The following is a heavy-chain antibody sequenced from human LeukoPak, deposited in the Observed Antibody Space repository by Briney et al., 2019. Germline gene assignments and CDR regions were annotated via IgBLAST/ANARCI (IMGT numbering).Heavy chain of an antibody. V-gene: IGHV3-74*01. CDR3: ARDDAGYDFWSGIYYYYMDV. D-gene: IGHD3-3*01. CDR1: GFTFSSYW. CDR2: INSDGSST. Sequence: GGSLRLSCAASGFTFSSYWMHWVRQAPGKGLVWVSRINSDGSSTSYADSVKGRFTISRDNAKNTLYLQMNSLRAEDTAVYYCARDDAGYDFWSGIYYYYMDVWGKGTTVTVSS. J-gene: IGHJ6*03.